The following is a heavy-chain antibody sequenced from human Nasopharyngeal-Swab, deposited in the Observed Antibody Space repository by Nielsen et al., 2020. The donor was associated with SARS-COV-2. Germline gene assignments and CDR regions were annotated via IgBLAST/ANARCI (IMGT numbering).Heavy chain of an antibody. D-gene: IGHD1-26*01. J-gene: IGHJ6*02. Sequence: GESLKISCKGSGYTFTSYWISWVRQMPGKGLEWMGRIDPSDSYTNYNPSFQGHVTISVDKFISTAYLQWSSLKASDTAMYYCARGRPSSGSSAYYYYGMDVWGQGTTVTVSS. CDR2: IDPSDSYT. V-gene: IGHV5-10-1*01. CDR1: GYTFTSYW. CDR3: ARGRPSSGSSAYYYYGMDV.